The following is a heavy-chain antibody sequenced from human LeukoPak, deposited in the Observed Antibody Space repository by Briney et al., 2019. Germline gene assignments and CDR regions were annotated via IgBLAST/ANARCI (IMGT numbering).Heavy chain of an antibody. CDR3: ARDGGYSSSWYGSYFDY. D-gene: IGHD6-13*01. Sequence: SETLSLTCTVSGGSISSYYWSWIRQPAGKGLEWIGRIYTSGSTNYNPSLKSRVTMSVDTSKSQFSLKLSSVTAADTAVYYCARDGGYSSSWYGSYFDYWGQGTLVTVSS. CDR2: IYTSGST. CDR1: GGSISSYY. V-gene: IGHV4-4*07. J-gene: IGHJ4*02.